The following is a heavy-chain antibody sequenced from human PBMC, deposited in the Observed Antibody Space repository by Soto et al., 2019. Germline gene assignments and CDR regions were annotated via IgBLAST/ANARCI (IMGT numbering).Heavy chain of an antibody. J-gene: IGHJ4*02. Sequence: GGSLRLSCAASGFTFSSYAMSWVRQAPGKGLEWVSAISGSGGSTYYADSVKGRFTISRDNPKNSLYLQMNSLRDEDTAVYYCARDTQDDFWSGYYRDYWGQGTLVTVSS. V-gene: IGHV3-23*01. CDR1: GFTFSSYA. CDR2: ISGSGGST. CDR3: ARDTQDDFWSGYYRDY. D-gene: IGHD3-3*01.